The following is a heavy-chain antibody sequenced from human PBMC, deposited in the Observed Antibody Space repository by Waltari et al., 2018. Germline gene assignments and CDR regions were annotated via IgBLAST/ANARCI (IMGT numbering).Heavy chain of an antibody. V-gene: IGHV3-73*01. CDR3: VRPFELGID. CDR2: IRSRTKGDAT. D-gene: IGHD7-27*01. Sequence: EVQLVESGGALVQPGGSLKLSCAASGLIFSDFAIHWVRQASGKGREWVGRIRSRTKGDATAYTASVEGRFTISRDDSKNTVYLQMNSLKTDDTAVYYCVRPFELGIDWGQGTLVTVSS. J-gene: IGHJ4*02. CDR1: GLIFSDFA.